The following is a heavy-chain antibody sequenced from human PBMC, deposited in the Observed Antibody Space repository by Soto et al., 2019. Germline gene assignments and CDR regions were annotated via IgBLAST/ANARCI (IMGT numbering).Heavy chain of an antibody. CDR1: GYTFTGYY. D-gene: IGHD2-21*01. CDR2: INPETGGT. V-gene: IGHV1-2*02. J-gene: IGHJ6*02. Sequence: ASVKVSCKASGYTFTGYYVHWVREAPGQGLEWMGWINPETGGTSYAQKFQGRVTLSRDTSINTAYLELSSLRFDDAAVYFCARERFQVISDGMDVWGQGTTGTVS. CDR3: ARERFQVISDGMDV.